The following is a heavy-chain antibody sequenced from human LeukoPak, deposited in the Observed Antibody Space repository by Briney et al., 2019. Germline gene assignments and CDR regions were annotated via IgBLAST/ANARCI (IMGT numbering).Heavy chain of an antibody. CDR3: AKAPIVVVTASNYYGMDV. V-gene: IGHV3-30*18. Sequence: GGSLRLSCAASGFTFSSYGMHWVRQAPGKGLEWVAVISYDGSNKYYADSVKGRFTISRDNSKNTLYLQMNSLRAEDTAVYYCAKAPIVVVTASNYYGMDVWDQGTTVTVSS. CDR1: GFTFSSYG. D-gene: IGHD2-21*02. J-gene: IGHJ6*02. CDR2: ISYDGSNK.